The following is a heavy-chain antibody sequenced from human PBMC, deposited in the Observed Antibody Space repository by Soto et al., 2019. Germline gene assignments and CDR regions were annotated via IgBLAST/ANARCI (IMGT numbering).Heavy chain of an antibody. CDR3: TRIEKGSATYT. CDR2: IFSNDEK. Sequence: QVTLKESGPVLVRPTETLTLTCTVSGFSLSNTRMGVSWIRQPPGKALEWLAHIFSNDEKSYSTSLKSRLTISKDTSKSQVVLSMTNMDPVDTATYYCTRIEKGSATYTWGQGTLVTVSS. CDR1: GFSLSNTRMG. D-gene: IGHD3-10*01. V-gene: IGHV2-26*01. J-gene: IGHJ5*02.